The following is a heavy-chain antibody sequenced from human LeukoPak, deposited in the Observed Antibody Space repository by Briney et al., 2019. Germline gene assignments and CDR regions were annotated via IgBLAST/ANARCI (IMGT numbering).Heavy chain of an antibody. D-gene: IGHD5-12*01. J-gene: IGHJ4*02. CDR1: GYIFTGYY. V-gene: IGHV1-2*02. CDR3: ARGPGGGYDWLGY. CDR2: SNPTSGST. Sequence: APVKVSCKASGYIFTGYYLHWVRQAPGQGLEWMGWSNPTSGSTNYAQKFQGRVTMTRDTSISTAYMELSRLRSDDTAVYYCARGPGGGYDWLGYWGQGTLVTVSS.